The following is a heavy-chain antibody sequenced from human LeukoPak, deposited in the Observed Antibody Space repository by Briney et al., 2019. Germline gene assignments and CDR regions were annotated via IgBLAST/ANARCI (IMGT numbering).Heavy chain of an antibody. CDR3: AKTNWGYNWFDP. Sequence: GGSLRLSCAASEFTFSSYWMHWVRQAPGKGLVWVSRINSDGSSTSYADSVKDRFTISRDNAKNTLYLQMNSLRAEDTAVYYCAKTNWGYNWFDPWGQGTLVTVSS. D-gene: IGHD7-27*01. V-gene: IGHV3-74*01. CDR1: EFTFSSYW. J-gene: IGHJ5*02. CDR2: INSDGSST.